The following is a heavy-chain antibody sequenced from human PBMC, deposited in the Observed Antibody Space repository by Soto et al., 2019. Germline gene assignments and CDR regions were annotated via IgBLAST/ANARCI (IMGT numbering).Heavy chain of an antibody. CDR1: GFTFSSYA. CDR2: ISGSGGST. Sequence: EVQLLESGGGLVQPGGSLRLSCAASGFTFSSYAMRWVRQAPGKGLEWVSAISGSGGSTYYADSVKGRFTSSRDNSKNTPYLQRISRRAGDRAVYDCARRGRGRYGDYWGQGTLVT. D-gene: IGHD1-26*01. V-gene: IGHV3-23*01. CDR3: ARRGRGRYGDY. J-gene: IGHJ4*02.